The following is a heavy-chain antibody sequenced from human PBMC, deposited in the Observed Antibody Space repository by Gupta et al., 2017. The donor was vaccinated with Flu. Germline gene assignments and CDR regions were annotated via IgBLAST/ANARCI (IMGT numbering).Heavy chain of an antibody. J-gene: IGHJ5*02. CDR3: TTAATVTTLGVNWFDP. CDR2: IKSKTDGGTT. CDR1: GFTFSNAW. D-gene: IGHD4-4*01. Sequence: EVQLVESGGGLVKPGGSLRLSCAASGFTFSNAWMSWVRQAPGKGLEWVGRIKSKTDGGTTDYAAPVKGRFTISRDDSKNTLYLQMNSLKTEDTAVYYCTTAATVTTLGVNWFDPWGQGTLVTVSS. V-gene: IGHV3-15*01.